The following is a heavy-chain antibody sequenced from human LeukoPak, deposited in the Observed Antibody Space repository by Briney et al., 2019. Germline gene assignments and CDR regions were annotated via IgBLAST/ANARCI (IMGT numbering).Heavy chain of an antibody. D-gene: IGHD3-10*01. V-gene: IGHV1-2*02. CDR3: ARENPLSFMVRGVILWFDP. CDR1: GYAFTGYY. J-gene: IGHJ5*02. Sequence: GASVKVSCKASGYAFTGYYMHWVRQAPGQGLEWMGWINPNSGGTNYAQKFQGRVTMTRDTSISTAYMEPSRLRSDDTAVYYCARENPLSFMVRGVILWFDPWGQGTLVTVSS. CDR2: INPNSGGT.